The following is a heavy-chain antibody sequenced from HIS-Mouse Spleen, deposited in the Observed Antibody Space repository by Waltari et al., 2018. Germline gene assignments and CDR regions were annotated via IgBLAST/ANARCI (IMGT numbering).Heavy chain of an antibody. CDR2: SNAGNGNT. D-gene: IGHD6-19*01. J-gene: IGHJ2*01. CDR3: ARSAVADDWYFDL. Sequence: QVQLVQSGAEWKKPGSSVQYSCKAAGCTFTSYALHCVRQAPGQRREWMGWSNAGNGNTKYSQEFQGRVTITRDTSASTAYMELSSLRSEDMAVYYCARSAVADDWYFDLWGRGTLVTVSS. CDR1: GCTFTSYA. V-gene: IGHV1-3*02.